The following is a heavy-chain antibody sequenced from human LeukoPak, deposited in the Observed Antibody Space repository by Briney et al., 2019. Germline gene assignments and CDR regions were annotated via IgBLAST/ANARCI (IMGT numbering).Heavy chain of an antibody. D-gene: IGHD6-6*01. CDR1: GFTFSSYS. J-gene: IGHJ4*02. V-gene: IGHV3-21*04. CDR2: ISSSSSYI. CDR3: ASLLEYSSSSFDY. Sequence: GGSLRLSCAASGFTFSSYSMNWVRQAPGKGLEWVSSISSSSSYIYYADSVKGRFTISRDNSKNTLYLQMNSLRAEDTAVYYCASLLEYSSSSFDYWGQGTLVTVSS.